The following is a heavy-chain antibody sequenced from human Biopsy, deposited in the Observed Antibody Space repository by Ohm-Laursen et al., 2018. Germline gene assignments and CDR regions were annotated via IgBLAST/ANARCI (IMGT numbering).Heavy chain of an antibody. D-gene: IGHD3-10*01. CDR1: GFTFSDYY. J-gene: IGHJ6*02. V-gene: IGHV3-11*01. Sequence: SLRLSCAASGFTFSDYYMTWIRQAPGKGLEWLSYISNSGNTIYYADSVKGRFTISRDNAKKSVFLQMNSLRADDTAVYYCATGDYGSGTYYFNIYDGVDVWGQGTTVTVSS. CDR3: ATGDYGSGTYYFNIYDGVDV. CDR2: ISNSGNTI.